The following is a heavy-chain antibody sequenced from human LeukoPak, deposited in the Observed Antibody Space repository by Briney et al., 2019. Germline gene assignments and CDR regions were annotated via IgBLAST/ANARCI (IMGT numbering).Heavy chain of an antibody. J-gene: IGHJ5*02. CDR1: GGSFSGYY. V-gene: IGHV4-34*01. CDR2: VNHSGST. Sequence: SETLSLTCAVYGGSFSGYYWSWIRQPPGKGLEWIGEVNHSGSTNYSPSLKSRVTISVDTSKNQFSLKLSSVTAADTAVYYCARWAATGVLEYNWFDPWGQGTLVTVSS. CDR3: ARWAATGVLEYNWFDP. D-gene: IGHD6-25*01.